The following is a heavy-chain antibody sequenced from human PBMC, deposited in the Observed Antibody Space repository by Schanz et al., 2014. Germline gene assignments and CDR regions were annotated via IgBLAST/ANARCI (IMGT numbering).Heavy chain of an antibody. D-gene: IGHD1-1*01. Sequence: VHLLESGGGLIQPGGSLRLSCAASGFGFSSHSFNWVRQAPGKGLEWISYITYNGGTIYYADSVKGRFTISRDNAKNSMYLEMNSLRAEDTALYYCARDRRNADLDYWGQGTLVTVSS. V-gene: IGHV3-48*01. J-gene: IGHJ4*02. CDR1: GFGFSSHS. CDR2: ITYNGGTI. CDR3: ARDRRNADLDY.